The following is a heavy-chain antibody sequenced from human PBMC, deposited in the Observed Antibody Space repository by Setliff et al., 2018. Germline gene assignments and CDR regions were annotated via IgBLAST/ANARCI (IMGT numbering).Heavy chain of an antibody. CDR2: IRHDESDI. J-gene: IGHJ6*02. Sequence: PGGSLRLSCAASGFTFRGFAMHWVRQAPGKGLEWVAFIRHDESDIYYTNSVKGRFTVSRDNSKNTLYLQMNILRPEDTAVYYCAKELEATTYYYYYYGMDVWGQGTLVTVSS. CDR1: GFTFRGFA. V-gene: IGHV3-30*02. D-gene: IGHD1-26*01. CDR3: AKELEATTYYYYYYGMDV.